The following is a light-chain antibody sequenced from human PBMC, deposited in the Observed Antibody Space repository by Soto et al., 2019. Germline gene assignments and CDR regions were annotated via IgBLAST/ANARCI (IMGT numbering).Light chain of an antibody. CDR1: QSVSSNF. V-gene: IGKV3-20*01. J-gene: IGKJ2*01. CDR3: QQYSSYYLYT. CDR2: GAS. Sequence: ENVLTQSPGTLSLSPGERATLSCRASQSVSSNFLAWYQQKPGQAPRLLIYGASNRATGIPDRFSGSGSGTDFTLTISRLEPEDFAVYYCQQYSSYYLYTFGQVTKLEI.